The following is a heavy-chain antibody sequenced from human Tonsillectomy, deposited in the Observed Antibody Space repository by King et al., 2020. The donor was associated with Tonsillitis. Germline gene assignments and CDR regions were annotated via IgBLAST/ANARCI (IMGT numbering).Heavy chain of an antibody. Sequence: VQLVESGGGLVQPGGSLRLSCEASGFTFSTYAMSWVRQAPGKGPEWVSAISGRDTRTFYADSGKGRFTISRDNSKNTVYLQMSSLRAEDTALYYCAKESPYSGNYRFYYFDYWGQGTLVTVSS. D-gene: IGHD1-26*01. CDR2: ISGRDTRT. CDR1: GFTFSTYA. CDR3: AKESPYSGNYRFYYFDY. J-gene: IGHJ4*02. V-gene: IGHV3-23*04.